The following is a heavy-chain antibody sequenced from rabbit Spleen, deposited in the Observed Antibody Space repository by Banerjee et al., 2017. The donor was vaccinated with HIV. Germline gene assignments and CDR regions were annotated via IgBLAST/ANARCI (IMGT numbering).Heavy chain of an antibody. CDR3: ARDAGSGPYIDGYFNL. CDR2: INTVTGKT. CDR1: GVSFSDKDV. V-gene: IGHV1S45*01. Sequence: EQLEESGGGLVKPEGSLTLTCKASGVSFSDKDVMCWVRQAPGKGLEWIACINTVTGKTVYASWAKGRFIMSRTSSTTVTLRMTSLTAADTATYFCARDAGSGPYIDGYFNLWGPGTLVTVS. D-gene: IGHD8-1*01. J-gene: IGHJ4*01.